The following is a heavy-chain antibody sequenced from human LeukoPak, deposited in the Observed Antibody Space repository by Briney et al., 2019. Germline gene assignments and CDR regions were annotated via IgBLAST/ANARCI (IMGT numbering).Heavy chain of an antibody. CDR3: ARASTPRRNALGY. Sequence: SGGSLRLSCAASGFTFSSYSMNWVRQAPGKGLEWVSSISSSSSYIYYADSVKGRFTISRDNAKNSLYLQMNSLRAEDTAVYYCARASTPRRNALGYWGQGTLVTVSS. CDR2: ISSSSSYI. J-gene: IGHJ4*02. CDR1: GFTFSSYS. V-gene: IGHV3-21*01.